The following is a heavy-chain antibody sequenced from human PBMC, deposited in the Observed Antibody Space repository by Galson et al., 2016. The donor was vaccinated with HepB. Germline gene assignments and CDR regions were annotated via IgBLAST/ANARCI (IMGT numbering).Heavy chain of an antibody. CDR2: VDQSGRT. CDR3: TRPGDHDTFDI. J-gene: IGHJ3*02. Sequence: SETLSLTCTVYGGSFSGYFWTWIRQPPGKGLEWIGEVDQSGRTSYNPSLKSRFTISVDMSKNHFYLKLNSVTAADTAVYYFTRPGDHDTFDIWGQGTKVTVPS. CDR1: GGSFSGYF. D-gene: IGHD2-21*02. V-gene: IGHV4-34*01.